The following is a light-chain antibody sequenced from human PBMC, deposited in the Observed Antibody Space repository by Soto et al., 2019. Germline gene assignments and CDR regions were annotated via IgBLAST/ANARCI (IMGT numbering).Light chain of an antibody. CDR1: QTVSNSY. V-gene: IGKV3-20*01. J-gene: IGKJ1*01. CDR2: GAS. Sequence: PGERATLSCRASQTVSNSYIACYQQKPGQAPRLLIYGASSRATGIPDRFSGSGSGTDFTLTISRREPEDFAVYYCQQYGSSPWTFGQGTKVEIK. CDR3: QQYGSSPWT.